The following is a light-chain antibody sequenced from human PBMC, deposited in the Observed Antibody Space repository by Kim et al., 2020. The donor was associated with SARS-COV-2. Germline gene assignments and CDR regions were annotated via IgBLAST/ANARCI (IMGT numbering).Light chain of an antibody. V-gene: IGKV3-20*01. CDR1: QSVSSSY. J-gene: IGKJ1*01. Sequence: PGERATLSCRASQSVSSSYLAWYQQKPGQAPRLLIYGASSRATGIPDRFSGSGSGTDFTLTISRLEPEDFAVYFCQQYGDSPRTFGQGTKVDIK. CDR3: QQYGDSPRT. CDR2: GAS.